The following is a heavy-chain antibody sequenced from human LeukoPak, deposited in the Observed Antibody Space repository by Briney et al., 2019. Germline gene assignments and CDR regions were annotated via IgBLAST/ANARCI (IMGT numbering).Heavy chain of an antibody. D-gene: IGHD1-26*01. Sequence: XVKVSCKASGGTFSSYAISWVRQAPGQGIEWMGRIIPIFGTANYAQKFQGRVTITTDESTSTAYMELSSLRSEDTAVYYCARALVGATTYYYYYYMDVWGKGTTVTVSS. CDR1: GGTFSSYA. CDR2: IIPIFGTA. J-gene: IGHJ6*03. V-gene: IGHV1-69*05. CDR3: ARALVGATTYYYYYYMDV.